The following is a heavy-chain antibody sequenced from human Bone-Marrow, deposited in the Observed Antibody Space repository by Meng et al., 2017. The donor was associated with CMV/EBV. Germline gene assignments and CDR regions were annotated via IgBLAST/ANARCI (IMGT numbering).Heavy chain of an antibody. CDR2: IYYSGST. V-gene: IGHV4-39*07. CDR3: ARDGEDP. J-gene: IGHJ5*02. CDR1: GGSISSSSYY. Sequence: LSLPCTVSGGSISSSSYYWGWIRQPPGKGLEWIGSIYYSGSTYYNPSLKSRVTISVDTSKNQFSLKLSSVTAADTAVYYCARDGEDPWGQGTLVTVSS.